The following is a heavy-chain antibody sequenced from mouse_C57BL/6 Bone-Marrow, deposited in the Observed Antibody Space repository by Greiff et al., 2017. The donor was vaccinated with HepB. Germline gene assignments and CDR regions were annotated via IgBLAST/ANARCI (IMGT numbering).Heavy chain of an antibody. V-gene: IGHV1-64*01. CDR1: VYTFTSYW. Sequence: QVQLQQPGAELVKPGASVKLSCKASVYTFTSYWMHWVKQRPGQGLEWIGMIHPNSGSTNYNEKFKSKATLTVDKSSSTAYMQLSSLTSEDSAVYYCARRGHYYGSSYVGYWYFDVWGTGTTVTVSS. D-gene: IGHD1-1*01. J-gene: IGHJ1*03. CDR3: ARRGHYYGSSYVGYWYFDV. CDR2: IHPNSGST.